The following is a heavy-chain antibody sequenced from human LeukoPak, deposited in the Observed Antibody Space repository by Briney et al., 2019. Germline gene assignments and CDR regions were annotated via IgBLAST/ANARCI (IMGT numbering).Heavy chain of an antibody. CDR1: GGTFSSYA. CDR2: IIPIFGTA. J-gene: IGHJ4*02. CDR3: ARGLNSGSYQYYFDY. V-gene: IGHV1-69*13. D-gene: IGHD1-26*01. Sequence: SVKVSCKASGGTFSSYAISWVRQAPGQGLEWMGGIIPIFGTANYAQKFQGRVTITADESTSTAYMELSSLRSEDTAVYYCARGLNSGSYQYYFDYWGQGTLVTASS.